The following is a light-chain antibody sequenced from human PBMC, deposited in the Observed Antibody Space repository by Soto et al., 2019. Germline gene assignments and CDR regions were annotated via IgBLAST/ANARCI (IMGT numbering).Light chain of an antibody. Sequence: QSVLTQPPSVSGATGQRVTISCTGSSSNIGAGYDVHWYQQLPGTAPKLLIDGNSNRPSGVPDRFSGSKSGTSASLAITGLQAEDEADYYCQSYDSSLSVVFGGGTQLTVL. CDR1: SSNIGAGYD. J-gene: IGLJ2*01. V-gene: IGLV1-40*01. CDR2: GNS. CDR3: QSYDSSLSVV.